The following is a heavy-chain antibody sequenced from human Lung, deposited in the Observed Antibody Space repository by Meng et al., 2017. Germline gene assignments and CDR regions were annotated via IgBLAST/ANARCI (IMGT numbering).Heavy chain of an antibody. CDR1: GFTFSNYS. Sequence: EVQLVEPGGGLVTLGGPLRLSCAASGFTFSNYSMNWVRQAPGKGLEWVSSISSDSRYIFYADSVKGRFTISRDNAKNSLYLQMHSLRPEDTAVFYCARFETVGVATGDFWGQGTLVTVSS. D-gene: IGHD2-15*01. J-gene: IGHJ4*02. V-gene: IGHV3-21*01. CDR3: ARFETVGVATGDF. CDR2: ISSDSRYI.